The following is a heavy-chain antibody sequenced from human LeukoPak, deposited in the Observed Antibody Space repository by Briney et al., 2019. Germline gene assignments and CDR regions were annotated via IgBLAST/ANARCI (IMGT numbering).Heavy chain of an antibody. V-gene: IGHV4-59*01. CDR1: GGSISSYY. CDR2: IYYSGST. D-gene: IGHD3-22*01. CDR3: ARGCSGYYESMLFDI. J-gene: IGHJ3*02. Sequence: PSETLSLTCTVSGGSISSYYWSWIRQPPGKGLEWIGYIYYSGSTNYNPSLKSRVTISVDTSKNQFSLKLSSVTAADTAVYYCARGCSGYYESMLFDIWGQGTMVTVSS.